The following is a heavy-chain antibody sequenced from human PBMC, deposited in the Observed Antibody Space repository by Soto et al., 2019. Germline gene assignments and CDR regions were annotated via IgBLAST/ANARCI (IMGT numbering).Heavy chain of an antibody. D-gene: IGHD3-22*01. V-gene: IGHV1-18*04. J-gene: IGHJ4*02. Sequence: ASVNVSCKASGYTFTNYGISWVRQAPGQGLEWMGWISGYNGNTDYAQKLQDRVTMTTDTATTTAYMELRSLRSDDTAVYYCARDNGDSSGSLVDYWGQGTLVTVSS. CDR3: ARDNGDSSGSLVDY. CDR1: GYTFTNYG. CDR2: ISGYNGNT.